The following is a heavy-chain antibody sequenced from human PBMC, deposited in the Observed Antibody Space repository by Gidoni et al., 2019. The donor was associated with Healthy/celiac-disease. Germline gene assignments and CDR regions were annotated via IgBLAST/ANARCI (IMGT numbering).Heavy chain of an antibody. CDR1: GGSIRSSSYS. D-gene: IGHD5-12*01. J-gene: IGHJ3*02. CDR3: ARQETSSRDGYNAARAFDI. Sequence: QLQLQESGPGLVKPSETLSLTCTVSGGSIRSSSYSWGWIRQPPGKGLEWIGSIYYSGSTYYNPSLKSRVTISVDTSKNQFSLKLSSVTAADTAVYYCARQETSSRDGYNAARAFDIWGQGTMVTVSS. V-gene: IGHV4-39*01. CDR2: IYYSGST.